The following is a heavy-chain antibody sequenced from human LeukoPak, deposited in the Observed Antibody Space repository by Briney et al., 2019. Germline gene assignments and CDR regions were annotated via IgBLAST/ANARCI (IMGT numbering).Heavy chain of an antibody. CDR3: TTLYYYDASDH. V-gene: IGHV3-15*01. CDR2: IKSKTDGGTA. CDR1: GFTFSNAW. J-gene: IGHJ4*02. Sequence: GGSLRLSCAASGFTFSNAWMSWVRQAPGKGLEWVGRIKSKTDGGTADYAAPVKDRFSISRDDSKTTLHLQMNSLKTEDTAVYYCTTLYYYDASDHWGQGTLVTVSS. D-gene: IGHD3-22*01.